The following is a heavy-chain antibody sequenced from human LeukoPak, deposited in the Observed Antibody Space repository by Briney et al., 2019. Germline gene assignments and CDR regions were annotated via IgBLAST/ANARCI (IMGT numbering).Heavy chain of an antibody. CDR2: ISSSSSYI. Sequence: GGSLRLSCAASGFTFSSYSMNWVRQAPGKGLEWVSSISSSSSYIYYADSVKGRFTISRDNAKNSLYLQMNSLRAEDTVVYYWGRDGLGGLGDLNYGGRETLVTVSS. J-gene: IGHJ4*02. V-gene: IGHV3-21*01. CDR1: GFTFSSYS. CDR3: GRDGLGGLGDLNY. D-gene: IGHD3-16*01.